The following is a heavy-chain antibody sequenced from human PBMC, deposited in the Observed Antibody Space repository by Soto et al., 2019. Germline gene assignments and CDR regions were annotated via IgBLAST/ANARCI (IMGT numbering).Heavy chain of an antibody. V-gene: IGHV1-3*01. CDR2: INAGNGNT. J-gene: IGHJ6*02. CDR3: ARDRGYSYNFYSYGIDV. CDR1: GYTFTSYA. Sequence: ASVKVSCKASGYTFTSYAMHWVRQAPGQRLEWMGWINAGNGNTKYSQKFQGRVTITRDTSARTAYMELSSLRSEDTAVYYCARDRGYSYNFYSYGIDVWGQGTTVTVSS. D-gene: IGHD5-18*01.